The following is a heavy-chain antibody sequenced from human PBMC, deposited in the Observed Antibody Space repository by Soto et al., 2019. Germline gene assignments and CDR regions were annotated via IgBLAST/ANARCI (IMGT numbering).Heavy chain of an antibody. D-gene: IGHD6-19*01. V-gene: IGHV3-30*18. CDR2: ISYDGSNK. CDR3: AKDHSSGWPYYFDY. Sequence: QVQLVESGGGVVQPGRSLRLSCAASGFTFSSYGMHWVRQAPGKGLEWVAVISYDGSNKYYADSVKGRFTISRDNSKNPLYLQMNSLRAEDTAVYYCAKDHSSGWPYYFDYWGQGTLVTVSS. J-gene: IGHJ4*02. CDR1: GFTFSSYG.